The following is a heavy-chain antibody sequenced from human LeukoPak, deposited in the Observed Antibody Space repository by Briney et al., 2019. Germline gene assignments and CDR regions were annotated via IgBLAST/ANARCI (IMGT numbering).Heavy chain of an antibody. CDR3: ARFSSTYYDFWSGYSYYFDY. CDR1: GYTFTTYG. CDR2: ISAYNGNT. D-gene: IGHD3-3*01. Sequence: GASVKVSCKASGYTFTTYGITWVRQAPGQGLEWMGWISAYNGNTYYAQKFQGRVTMTTDTSTSTVYMELRSLRSDDTAVYYCARFSSTYYDFWSGYSYYFDYWGQGTLVTVSS. V-gene: IGHV1-18*01. J-gene: IGHJ4*02.